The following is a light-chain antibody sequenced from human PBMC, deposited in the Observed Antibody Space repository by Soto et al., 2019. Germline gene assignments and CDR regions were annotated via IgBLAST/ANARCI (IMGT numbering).Light chain of an antibody. J-gene: IGKJ2*01. Sequence: AIRMTQSPSSFSASTGDRVTNTCRASQGISSYLAWYQQKPGKAPKLLIYAASTLQSGVPSSFSGSGSGTDFTLTISCLQSEDFATYYCHQYYSYHRYTFGQWKTLETK. V-gene: IGKV1-8*01. CDR3: HQYYSYHRYT. CDR2: AAS. CDR1: QGISSY.